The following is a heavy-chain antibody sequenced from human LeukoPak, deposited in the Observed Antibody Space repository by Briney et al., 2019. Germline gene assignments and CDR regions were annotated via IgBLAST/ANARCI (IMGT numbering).Heavy chain of an antibody. V-gene: IGHV4-59*01. Sequence: KASETLSLTCSVSGGFNTHYYWTWIRQPPGKGLELIGYIYHSGSTNYNPSLNSRVTISVDTSENHFSLKLSSVTAADTAVYYCARGQWLPVYDFWGQGILVTVSS. CDR3: ARGQWLPVYDF. CDR2: IYHSGST. J-gene: IGHJ4*02. CDR1: GGFNTHYY. D-gene: IGHD3-22*01.